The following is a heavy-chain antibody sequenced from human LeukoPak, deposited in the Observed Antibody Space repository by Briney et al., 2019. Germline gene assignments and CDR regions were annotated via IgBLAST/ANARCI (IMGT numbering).Heavy chain of an antibody. D-gene: IGHD4-23*01. V-gene: IGHV3-7*01. CDR3: ARTRVSTLVTPFDY. CDR1: GFTFNSYW. CDR2: INPDESHK. Sequence: GGSLRLSCAASGFTFNSYWMSWVRQAPGKGLEWVANINPDESHKYYLDSVKGRFTISRDSAKNPLYLQMNSLGAEDTAMYYCARTRVSTLVTPFDYWGQGTLVTVSS. J-gene: IGHJ4*02.